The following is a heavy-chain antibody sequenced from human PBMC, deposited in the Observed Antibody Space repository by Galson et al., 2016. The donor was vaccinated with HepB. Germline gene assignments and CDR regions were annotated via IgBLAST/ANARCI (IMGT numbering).Heavy chain of an antibody. CDR3: ARDVAVAGTGVDY. J-gene: IGHJ4*02. V-gene: IGHV3-33*01. CDR2: IWYDGANK. CDR1: GFTFSSYG. D-gene: IGHD6-19*01. Sequence: SLRLSCAASGFTFSSYGMHWVRQAPGKGLEWVAVIWYDGANKYYADSVKGRFTISRDNSNNTLYLQIHGLRAEDTAVYYCARDVAVAGTGVDYWGQGTLVSVSS.